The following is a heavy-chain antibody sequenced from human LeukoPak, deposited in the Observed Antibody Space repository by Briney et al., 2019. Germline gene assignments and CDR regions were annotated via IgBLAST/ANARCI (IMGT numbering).Heavy chain of an antibody. J-gene: IGHJ3*02. CDR2: IKQDGSEK. D-gene: IGHD3-10*01. CDR1: GFTFSSYW. V-gene: IGHV3-7*01. Sequence: PGGSLRLSCAAPGFTFSSYWMSWVRQAPGKGLEWVANIKQDGSEKYYVDSVKGRFTISRDNAKNSLYLQMNSLRAEDTAVYYCARGSTSITVVRGVIRGDAFDIWGQGTMVTVSS. CDR3: ARGSTSITVVRGVIRGDAFDI.